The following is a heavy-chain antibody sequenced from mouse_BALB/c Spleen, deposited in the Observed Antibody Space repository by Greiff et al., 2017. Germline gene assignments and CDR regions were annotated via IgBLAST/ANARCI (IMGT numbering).Heavy chain of an antibody. V-gene: IGHV3-8*02. CDR1: GDSITSGY. Sequence: EVKLEESGPSLVKPSQTLSLTCSVTGDSITSGYWNWIRKFPGNKLEYMGYISYSGSTYYNPSLKSRISITRDTSKNQYYLQLNSVTTEDTATYYCARGDSGSSSFDYWGQGTTLTVSS. J-gene: IGHJ2*01. CDR2: ISYSGST. CDR3: ARGDSGSSSFDY. D-gene: IGHD1-1*01.